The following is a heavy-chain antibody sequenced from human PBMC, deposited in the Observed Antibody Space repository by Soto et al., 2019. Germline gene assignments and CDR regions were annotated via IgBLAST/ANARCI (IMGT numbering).Heavy chain of an antibody. CDR2: ISAYNGNT. D-gene: IGHD2-2*01. Sequence: GASVKVSCKASGYTFTSYGISWVRQAPGQGLEWMGWISAYNGNTNYAQKLQGRVTMTTDTSTSTAYMELRSLRSDDTAVYYCARDVADIVVVPAATYYDFYIDVWGKGTTVTVSS. CDR3: ARDVADIVVVPAATYYDFYIDV. CDR1: GYTFTSYG. J-gene: IGHJ6*03. V-gene: IGHV1-18*01.